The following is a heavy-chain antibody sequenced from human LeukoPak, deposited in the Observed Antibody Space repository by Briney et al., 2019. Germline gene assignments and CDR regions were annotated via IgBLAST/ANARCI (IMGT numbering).Heavy chain of an antibody. CDR3: ARARDFRDYFDY. Sequence: GGSLRLSCAASGFTFSSYSMNWVRQAPGKGLEWVSSISSSSSYIYYADSVKGRFTISRDNAKNSLYLQMNSLRAEDTAVYYCARARDFRDYFDYWGQGTLVTVSS. CDR2: ISSSSSYI. J-gene: IGHJ4*02. CDR1: GFTFSSYS. D-gene: IGHD2/OR15-2a*01. V-gene: IGHV3-21*01.